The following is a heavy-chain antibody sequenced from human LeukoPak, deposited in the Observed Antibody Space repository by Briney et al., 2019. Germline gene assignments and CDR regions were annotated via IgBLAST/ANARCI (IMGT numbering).Heavy chain of an antibody. CDR3: ARNRYCSGGSCYPYYFDY. D-gene: IGHD2-15*01. Sequence: PSETLSLTCTVSGGSISSYYWSWIRQPPGKGLEWIGYIYYSGSTNYNPSLKSRVTISVDTSKNQFSLKLSSVTAADTAVYYCARNRYCSGGSCYPYYFDYWGQGTLVTVSS. V-gene: IGHV4-59*01. J-gene: IGHJ4*02. CDR2: IYYSGST. CDR1: GGSISSYY.